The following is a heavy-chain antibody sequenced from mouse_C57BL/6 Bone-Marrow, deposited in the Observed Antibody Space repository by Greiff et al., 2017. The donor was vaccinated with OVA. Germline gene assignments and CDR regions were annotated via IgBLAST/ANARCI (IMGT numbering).Heavy chain of an antibody. V-gene: IGHV2-2*01. CDR2: IWSGGST. CDR1: GFSLTSYG. CDR3: ATPLPYYYAMDY. D-gene: IGHD6-1*01. J-gene: IGHJ4*01. Sequence: VKLMESGPGLVQPSQSLSITCTVSGFSLTSYGVHWVRQSPGKGLEWLGVIWSGGSTDYNAAFISRLSISKDNSKSQVFFKMNSLQADDTAIYYCATPLPYYYAMDYWGQGTSVTVSS.